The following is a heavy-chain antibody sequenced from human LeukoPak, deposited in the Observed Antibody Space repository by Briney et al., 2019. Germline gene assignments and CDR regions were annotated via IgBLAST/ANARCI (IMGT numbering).Heavy chain of an antibody. CDR2: ISAYNGNT. V-gene: IGHV1-18*01. Sequence: ASVKVSCKASGYTFTSYGISWVRQAPGQGLEWMGWISAYNGNTNYAQKLQGRVTMTTDTSTSTAYMELRSLRSDDTAVYYCARESDSSGWYQTDDAFDIWGQGTMVTVSS. J-gene: IGHJ3*02. CDR1: GYTFTSYG. D-gene: IGHD6-19*01. CDR3: ARESDSSGWYQTDDAFDI.